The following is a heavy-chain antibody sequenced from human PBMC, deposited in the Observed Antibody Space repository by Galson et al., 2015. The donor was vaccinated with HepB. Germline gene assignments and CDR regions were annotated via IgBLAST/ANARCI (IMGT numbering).Heavy chain of an antibody. Sequence: SVKVSCKASGGTFSSYAISWVRQAPGQGLEWMGGIIPIFGTANYAQKFQGRVTITADESTSTAYMELSSLRSEDTAVYYCARDFDAIVVVPAARDYYYYGMDVWGQGTTVTVSS. V-gene: IGHV1-69*13. CDR3: ARDFDAIVVVPAARDYYYYGMDV. J-gene: IGHJ6*02. D-gene: IGHD2-2*01. CDR2: IIPIFGTA. CDR1: GGTFSSYA.